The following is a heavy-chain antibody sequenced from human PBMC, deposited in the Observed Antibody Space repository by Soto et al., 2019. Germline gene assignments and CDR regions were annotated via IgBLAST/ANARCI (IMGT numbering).Heavy chain of an antibody. CDR3: ARVVRFLEWLFDY. J-gene: IGHJ4*02. CDR2: ISSSSSYI. Sequence: EVQLVESGGGLVKPGGSLRLSCAASGFTFSSYSMNWVRQAPGKGLEWVSSISSSSSYIYYAASVKARFTISRDNAKNSLYLQMNSLRAEDTAVYYCARVVRFLEWLFDYWGQGTLVTVSS. V-gene: IGHV3-21*01. D-gene: IGHD3-3*01. CDR1: GFTFSSYS.